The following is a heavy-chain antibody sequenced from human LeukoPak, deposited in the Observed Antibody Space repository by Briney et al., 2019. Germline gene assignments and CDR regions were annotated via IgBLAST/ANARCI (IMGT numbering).Heavy chain of an antibody. D-gene: IGHD2-15*01. J-gene: IGHJ5*02. CDR3: ARGGGWLDP. Sequence: SETLSLTCVVSGGSISSGGYSWNWIRQPPGKGPEYIGYIYQGGSAYYNPSLKSRVTISIDRSNNHFSLNLTSVTAADTAVYYCARGGGWLDPWGQGTLVTVSS. CDR1: GGSISSGGYS. CDR2: IYQGGSA. V-gene: IGHV4-30-2*01.